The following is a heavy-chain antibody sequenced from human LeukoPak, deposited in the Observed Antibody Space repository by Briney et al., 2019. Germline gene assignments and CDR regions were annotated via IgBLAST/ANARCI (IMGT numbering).Heavy chain of an antibody. CDR3: VRGAHYDILTGFCNWFDP. V-gene: IGHV5-51*01. D-gene: IGHD3-9*01. Sequence: GESLKISCKGSGYNFTNYWIAWVRQMPGKDLEWMGIIYPDDSDARYSPSFQGQVTISADKSINTAYLQWSSLKASDTAMYYCVRGAHYDILTGFCNWFDPWGQGTLVTVSS. CDR2: IYPDDSDA. J-gene: IGHJ5*02. CDR1: GYNFTNYW.